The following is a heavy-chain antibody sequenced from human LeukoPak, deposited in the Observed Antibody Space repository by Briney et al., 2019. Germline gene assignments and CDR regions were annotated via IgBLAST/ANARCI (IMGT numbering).Heavy chain of an antibody. V-gene: IGHV4-59*01. D-gene: IGHD6-6*01. CDR1: GGSISSYY. J-gene: IGHJ4*02. Sequence: ASETLSLTCTVSGGSISSYYWSWTRQPPGKGLEWIGYIYYSGSTNYNPSLKSRVTISVDTSKNQFSLKLSSVTAADTAVYYCARVDPDSSSTLEVFDYWGQGTLVTVSS. CDR2: IYYSGST. CDR3: ARVDPDSSSTLEVFDY.